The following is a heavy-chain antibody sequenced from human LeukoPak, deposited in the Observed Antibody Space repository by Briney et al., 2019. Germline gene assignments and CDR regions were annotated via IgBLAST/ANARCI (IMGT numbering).Heavy chain of an antibody. CDR2: ISGDAVTS. J-gene: IGHJ4*02. V-gene: IGHV3-23*01. D-gene: IGHD2-15*01. CDR1: GFTFKNYA. Sequence: GGSLRLSCAASGFTFKNYAMNWVRQSPGQGLEWVSTISGDAVTSRYADSVKGRFTVSRDNSKNIVFLQMNNLRAEDTAVYYCARDPAEYCSGGSCYPDYWGQGTLVTVSS. CDR3: ARDPAEYCSGGSCYPDY.